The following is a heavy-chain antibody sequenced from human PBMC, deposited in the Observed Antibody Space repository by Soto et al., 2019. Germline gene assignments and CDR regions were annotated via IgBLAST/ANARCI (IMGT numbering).Heavy chain of an antibody. Sequence: PSDTLSLTCSIYSWSLSGYYWSWIRQPPGKGLEWIGEISQSGNTNYSPSLKSRVSISIDTSKKQFSLNLASVSAADTAVYYCARVVKTRRYYYARSDPPCPFDYWGQGAPVT. CDR1: SWSLSGYY. D-gene: IGHD3-22*01. J-gene: IGHJ4*02. CDR3: ARVVKTRRYYYARSDPPCPFDY. V-gene: IGHV4-34*01. CDR2: ISQSGNT.